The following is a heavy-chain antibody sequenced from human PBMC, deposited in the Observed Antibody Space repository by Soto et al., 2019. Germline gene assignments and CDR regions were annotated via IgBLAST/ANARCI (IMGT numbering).Heavy chain of an antibody. CDR1: GGTFSSYA. CDR3: ASEASITGSPFDF. J-gene: IGHJ4*02. Sequence: SVKVSCKASGGTFSSYAISWVRQAPGQGLEWMGGIIPIFGTANYAQKFQGRVTITADESTSTAYMELSSLRSEDTAAYYCASEASITGSPFDFWGQGTLVTVSS. CDR2: IIPIFGTA. V-gene: IGHV1-69*13. D-gene: IGHD1-20*01.